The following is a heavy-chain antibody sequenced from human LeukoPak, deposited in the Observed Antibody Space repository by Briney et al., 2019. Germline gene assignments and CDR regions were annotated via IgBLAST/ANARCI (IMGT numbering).Heavy chain of an antibody. CDR1: GASFRAYY. J-gene: IGHJ2*01. D-gene: IGHD3-3*01. CDR3: ASSRYLYHDAFTSYWYFDV. V-gene: IGHV4-34*01. Sequence: SETLSLTCAVYGASFRAYYWSWIRQAPGKGLEWIGEINDSGHARYNASLKSRVTMSVDTSKNQFSLKLKSVTAADTAVYDCASSRYLYHDAFTSYWYFDVWGRGSLVTVSS. CDR2: INDSGHA.